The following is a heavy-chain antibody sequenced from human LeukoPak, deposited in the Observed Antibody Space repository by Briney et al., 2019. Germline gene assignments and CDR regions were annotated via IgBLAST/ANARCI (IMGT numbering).Heavy chain of an antibody. CDR2: IYHSGST. Sequence: SETLSLTCTVSGGSISGYYWGWIRQPPGKGLEWIGSIYHSGSTYYNPSLKSRVTISVDTPKNQFSLKLSSVTAADTAVYYCARGASYYGSGSDFDYWGQGTLVTVSS. CDR1: GGSISGYY. CDR3: ARGASYYGSGSDFDY. V-gene: IGHV4-38-2*02. J-gene: IGHJ4*02. D-gene: IGHD3-10*01.